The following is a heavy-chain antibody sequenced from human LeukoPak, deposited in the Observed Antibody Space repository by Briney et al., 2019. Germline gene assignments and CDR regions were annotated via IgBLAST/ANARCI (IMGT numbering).Heavy chain of an antibody. D-gene: IGHD3-16*01. CDR1: GFTFSSYE. CDR3: ARGSGGAFRGVMVDY. J-gene: IGHJ4*02. Sequence: GGSLRLSCAASGFTFSSYEMNWVRQAPGKGLEWVSYISSSGSTIYYADSVKGRFTISRDNAKNSLYLQMNSLRAEDTAVYYCARGSGGAFRGVMVDYWGQGTLVTVSS. V-gene: IGHV3-48*03. CDR2: ISSSGSTI.